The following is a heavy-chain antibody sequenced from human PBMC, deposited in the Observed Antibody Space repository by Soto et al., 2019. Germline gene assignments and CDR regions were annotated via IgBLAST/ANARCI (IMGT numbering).Heavy chain of an antibody. CDR2: IYHSGST. V-gene: IGHV4-38-2*01. J-gene: IGHJ4*02. Sequence: PSETLSLTCAVSGYSISSGYYWGWIRQPPGRGLEWIGSIYHSGSTYYNPSLKSRVTISVDTSKNQFSLKLSSVTAADTAVYYCAREKNGGNSVEYWGQGTLVTVSS. D-gene: IGHD2-21*02. CDR3: AREKNGGNSVEY. CDR1: GYSISSGYY.